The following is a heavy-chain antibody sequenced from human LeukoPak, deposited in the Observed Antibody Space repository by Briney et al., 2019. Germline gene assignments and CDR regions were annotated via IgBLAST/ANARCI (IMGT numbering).Heavy chain of an antibody. CDR3: AKDNDAYGDSYFDS. CDR1: GFSFMNYG. Sequence: GGSLRLSCAASGFSFMNYGFHWVRQAPGKGLEWVAVIWHDGSHSYYSDPVKGRFTIPRDNAKNMVSLHMDSLRVEDTAIYYCAKDNDAYGDSYFDSWGQGTLVAVSS. D-gene: IGHD4-17*01. V-gene: IGHV3-33*06. J-gene: IGHJ4*02. CDR2: IWHDGSHS.